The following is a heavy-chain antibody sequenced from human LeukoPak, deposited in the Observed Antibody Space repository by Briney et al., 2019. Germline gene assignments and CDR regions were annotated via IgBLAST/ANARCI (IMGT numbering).Heavy chain of an antibody. CDR3: ARDRHGSGSYYTLDY. D-gene: IGHD3-10*01. J-gene: IGHJ4*02. Sequence: SETLSLTCTVSGGSISSGGYYWSWIRQHPGKGLEWIGYIYYSGSTYYNPSLKSRVTISVDTSKNQFSLKLSSVTAADTAVYYCARDRHGSGSYYTLDYWGQGTLVTVSS. V-gene: IGHV4-31*03. CDR1: GGSISSGGYY. CDR2: IYYSGST.